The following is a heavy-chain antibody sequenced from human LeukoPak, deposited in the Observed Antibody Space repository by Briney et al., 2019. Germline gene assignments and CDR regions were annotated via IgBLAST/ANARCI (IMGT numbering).Heavy chain of an antibody. D-gene: IGHD2-21*02. CDR1: GGSISSSSYY. CDR3: ARHGIVVVTPDDAFDI. J-gene: IGHJ3*02. Sequence: SETLSLTCTVSGGSISSSSYYWGWIRQPPGKGLEWIGSIYYSGSTYYNPSLKSRVTISVDTSKNQFSLKLSSETAADTAVYYCARHGIVVVTPDDAFDIWGQGTMVAVSS. V-gene: IGHV4-39*01. CDR2: IYYSGST.